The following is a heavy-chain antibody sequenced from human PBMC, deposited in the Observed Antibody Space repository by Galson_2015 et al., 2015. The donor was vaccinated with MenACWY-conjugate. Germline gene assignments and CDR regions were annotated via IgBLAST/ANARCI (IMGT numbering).Heavy chain of an antibody. D-gene: IGHD2-2*01. V-gene: IGHV3-48*04. Sequence: SLRLSCAASGFTFSSYRMNWVRQAPGKGLEWVSYISSSSSTIYYADSVKGRFTISRDNAKNSLYLQMNSLRAEDTAVYYCARDHVREYQLRDASYYYYGMDVWGQGTTVTVSS. CDR1: GFTFSSYR. CDR2: ISSSSSTI. J-gene: IGHJ6*02. CDR3: ARDHVREYQLRDASYYYYGMDV.